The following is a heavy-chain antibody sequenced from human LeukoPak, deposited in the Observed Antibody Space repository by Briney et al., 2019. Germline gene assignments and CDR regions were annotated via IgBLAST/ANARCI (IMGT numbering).Heavy chain of an antibody. CDR1: GGSISSSNYY. CDR2: VYDSGST. V-gene: IGHV4-39*01. CDR3: ARRSPHYDILTGP. D-gene: IGHD3-9*01. Sequence: SETLSLTCTVSGGSISSSNYYWGWIRQPPGKGLEWIGSVYDSGSTYYNPSLKSRVTISVDTSKNQFSLKLNSVTAADTAVYYCARRSPHYDILTGPWGQGTLVTVSS. J-gene: IGHJ5*02.